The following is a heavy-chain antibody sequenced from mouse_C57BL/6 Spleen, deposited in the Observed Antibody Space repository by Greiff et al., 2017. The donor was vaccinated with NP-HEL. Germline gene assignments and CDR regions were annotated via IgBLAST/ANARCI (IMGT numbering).Heavy chain of an antibody. D-gene: IGHD3-2*02. CDR1: GFSLSTSGMG. V-gene: IGHV8-12*01. J-gene: IGHJ4*01. CDR3: AREGTAQAGAMDY. CDR2: IYWDDDK. Sequence: QVTLKECGPGILQSSQTLSLTCSFSGFSLSTSGMGVSWIRQPSGKGLEWLAHIYWDDDKRYNPSLKSRLTISKDTSRNQVFLKITSVDTADTATYYCAREGTAQAGAMDYWGQGTSVTVSS.